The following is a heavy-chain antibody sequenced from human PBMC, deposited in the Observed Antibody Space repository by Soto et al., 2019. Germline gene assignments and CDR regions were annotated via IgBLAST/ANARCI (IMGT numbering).Heavy chain of an antibody. D-gene: IGHD2-2*02. CDR2: IIPIFNST. CDR3: AREGRGKKAGYNGLVSLGY. J-gene: IGHJ4*02. CDR1: GSRFSNYV. Sequence: ASVTVSCKVSGSRFSNYVISWVRQAPGHGLEWLGRIIPIFNSTKYAQSFQGRVTITADKSTSTASLELSSLRSDDTAVYYCAREGRGKKAGYNGLVSLGYWGQGTLVTVS. V-gene: IGHV1-69*06.